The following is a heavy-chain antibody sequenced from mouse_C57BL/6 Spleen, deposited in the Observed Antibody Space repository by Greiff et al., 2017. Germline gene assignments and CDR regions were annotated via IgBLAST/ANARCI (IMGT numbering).Heavy chain of an antibody. CDR2: INPSTGGT. J-gene: IGHJ2*01. D-gene: IGHD1-1*02. Sequence: EVQLQQSGPELVKPGASVKISCKASGYSFTGYYMNWVKQSPEKSLEWIGEINPSTGGTTYNQKFKAKATLTVDKSTSTAYMQLKSLTSEDATVYYRARNGPYFDYWGQGTTLTVSS. V-gene: IGHV1-42*01. CDR1: GYSFTGYY. CDR3: ARNGPYFDY.